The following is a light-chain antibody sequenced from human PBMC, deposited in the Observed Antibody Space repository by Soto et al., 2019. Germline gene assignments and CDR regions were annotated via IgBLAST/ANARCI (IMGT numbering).Light chain of an antibody. CDR1: QSISSW. CDR3: QQYNNCWT. V-gene: IGKV1-5*03. CDR2: KAS. Sequence: DIQMTQSPSTLSASVGDRVNITCRTSQSISSWLAWYQQKPGKAPKLLIYKASSLESGVPSRFSGSGSGTEFTLTISSLQPDDFATYYCQQYNNCWTFGQGTKLEIK. J-gene: IGKJ1*01.